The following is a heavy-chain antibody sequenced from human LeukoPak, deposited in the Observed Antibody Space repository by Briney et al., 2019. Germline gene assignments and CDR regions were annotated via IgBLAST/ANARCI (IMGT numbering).Heavy chain of an antibody. D-gene: IGHD3-3*02. Sequence: GGSLRLSCAASGFTFSSYWMHWVRQAPGKGLVWVSRINSDGSSTTYADSVKGRFAISRDNAKNTLFLQMNSLSPEDTAVYYCARDRSIEDAFDIWGQGTLVTVSS. V-gene: IGHV3-74*03. J-gene: IGHJ3*02. CDR2: INSDGSST. CDR3: ARDRSIEDAFDI. CDR1: GFTFSSYW.